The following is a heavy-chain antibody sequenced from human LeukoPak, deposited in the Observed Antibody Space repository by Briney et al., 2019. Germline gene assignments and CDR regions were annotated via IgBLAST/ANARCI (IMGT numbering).Heavy chain of an antibody. CDR3: ARRGDPWGGFDY. D-gene: IGHD2-21*02. CDR2: IYYSGST. J-gene: IGHJ4*02. V-gene: IGHV4-39*01. CDR1: GGSISSSSYY. Sequence: SETLSLTCTVSGGSISSSSYYWGWIRQPRGKGLEWIGSIYYSGSTYYNPSLKSRVTISVDTSKNQFSLKLSSVTAADTAVYYCARRGDPWGGFDYWGQGTLVTVSS.